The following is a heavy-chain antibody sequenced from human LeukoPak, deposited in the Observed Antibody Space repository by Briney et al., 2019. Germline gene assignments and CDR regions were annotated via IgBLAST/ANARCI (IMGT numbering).Heavy chain of an antibody. J-gene: IGHJ4*02. V-gene: IGHV1-2*02. CDR2: INPNSGDT. CDR3: ARDQTYTSAWYDEGGYYFDY. D-gene: IGHD6-19*01. Sequence: ASVKVSCKASGYTFTGYYMHWVRQAPGQGLEWMGWINPNSGDTNYAQKFQGRVTLTRDTSISTAYMELARLRSDDTAVYYCARDQTYTSAWYDEGGYYFDYWGQGTLVTVSS. CDR1: GYTFTGYY.